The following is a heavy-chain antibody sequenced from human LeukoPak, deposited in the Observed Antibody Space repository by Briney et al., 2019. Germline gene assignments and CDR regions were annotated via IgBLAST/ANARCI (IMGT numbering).Heavy chain of an antibody. CDR2: TGTAGDT. V-gene: IGHV3-13*04. CDR1: GFTFSSYD. CDR3: ARVTYYYDSSGGRGAFDI. J-gene: IGHJ3*02. D-gene: IGHD3-22*01. Sequence: GGSLRLSCAASGFTFSSYDMHWVRQATGKGLEWVSATGTAGDTYYPGSVKGRFTISRENAKNSLYLQMNSLRAGDTAVYYCARVTYYYDSSGGRGAFDIWGQGTMVTVSS.